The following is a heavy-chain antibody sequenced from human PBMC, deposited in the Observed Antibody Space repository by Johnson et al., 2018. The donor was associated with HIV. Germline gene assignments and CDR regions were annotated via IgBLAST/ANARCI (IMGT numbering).Heavy chain of an antibody. CDR2: INQDGSQK. CDR3: ARGPWAFDI. Sequence: VQLVESGGGVVQPGRSLRLSCAASGFTFSSYAMNWVRQAPGKGLEWVANINQDGSQKNYVDSVKGRFTISRDNAKNSLFLQMNSLRAGDTAVYYCARGPWAFDIWGQGTMVTVSS. CDR1: GFTFSSYA. V-gene: IGHV3-7*01. J-gene: IGHJ3*02.